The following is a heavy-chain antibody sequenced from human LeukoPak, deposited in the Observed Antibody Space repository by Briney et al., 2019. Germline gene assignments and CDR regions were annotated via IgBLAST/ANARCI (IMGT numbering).Heavy chain of an antibody. J-gene: IGHJ6*02. D-gene: IGHD2-15*01. V-gene: IGHV4-34*01. CDR1: GGSFSGYY. Sequence: PSETLSLTCAVYGGSFSGYYWSWIRQPPGKGLEWIGEINHSGSTNYNPSLKSRVTISVDTSKNQFSPKLSSVTAADTAVYYCARGHARCSGGSCYSYSYYYYGMDVWGQGTTVTVSS. CDR3: ARGHARCSGGSCYSYSYYYYGMDV. CDR2: INHSGST.